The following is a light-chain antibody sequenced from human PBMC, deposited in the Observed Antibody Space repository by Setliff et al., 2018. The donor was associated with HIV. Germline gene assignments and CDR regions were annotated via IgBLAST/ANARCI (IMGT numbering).Light chain of an antibody. V-gene: IGLV2-14*03. CDR1: SSDVGGYNY. CDR2: DVS. Sequence: QSALTQAASVSGYPGQSITMSCTGTSSDVGGYNYVSWYQQHPGKAPKIMIYDVSNRPSGVSNRFSGSKYGNTASLTISGLQAEDEAYYYCSSYTSTSTLCVFGTGTKVTVL. CDR3: SSYTSTSTLCV. J-gene: IGLJ1*01.